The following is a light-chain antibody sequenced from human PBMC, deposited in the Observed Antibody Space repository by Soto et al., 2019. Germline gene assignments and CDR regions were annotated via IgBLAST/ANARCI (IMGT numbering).Light chain of an antibody. V-gene: IGKV3-15*01. J-gene: IGKJ3*01. CDR1: QSININ. CDR2: GAS. CDR3: QQRSNWPPFT. Sequence: IGMTHSPATLSVSPGEIATLSFRASQSININLAWYQQKPGQAPRLLIYGASTRATGLPARFSGSGSGTEFTLIISSLEPEDFAVYYCQQRSNWPPFTFGPGTKVDI.